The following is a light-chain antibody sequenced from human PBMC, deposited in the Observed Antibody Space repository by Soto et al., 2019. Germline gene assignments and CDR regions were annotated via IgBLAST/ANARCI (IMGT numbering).Light chain of an antibody. CDR3: QQRSDWPLT. Sequence: IVLTQSPDTLSLSPGERATLSCRASQSVGTFLAWYQQKPGQAPRLLIHHTSNRATGVPHRFSGSGSGTDFTLTIGSLEPEDSGVYYCQQRSDWPLTFGGGTKVETK. CDR2: HTS. V-gene: IGKV3-11*01. J-gene: IGKJ4*01. CDR1: QSVGTF.